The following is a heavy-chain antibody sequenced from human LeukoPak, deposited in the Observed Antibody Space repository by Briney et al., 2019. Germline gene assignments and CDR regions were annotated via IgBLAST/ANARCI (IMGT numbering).Heavy chain of an antibody. D-gene: IGHD6-13*01. CDR3: NGFSSSWYSPPL. Sequence: GGSLRLSCAASGFASGFTFSDYAVSWVRQAPGKGPEWVGFVRSQAHGGTTDYAASLKGRFAISRDDSKSIAYLQMDSLETEDTAVYYCNGFSSSWYSPPLWGQGTLVTVSS. CDR2: VRSQAHGGTT. V-gene: IGHV3-49*04. CDR1: GFASGFTFSDYA. J-gene: IGHJ4*02.